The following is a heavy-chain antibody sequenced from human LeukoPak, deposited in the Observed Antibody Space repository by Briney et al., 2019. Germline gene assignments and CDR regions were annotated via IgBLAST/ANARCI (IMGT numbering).Heavy chain of an antibody. J-gene: IGHJ6*02. Sequence: PGRSLRLSCAASRFTFSSHGMHWVRQAPGKGLEWVSAISGSGGSTYYADSVKGRFTISRDNSKNTLYLQMNSLRAEDTAVYYCANLQAVYYGMDVWGQGTTVTVSS. CDR2: ISGSGGST. V-gene: IGHV3-23*01. D-gene: IGHD6-19*01. CDR3: ANLQAVYYGMDV. CDR1: RFTFSSHG.